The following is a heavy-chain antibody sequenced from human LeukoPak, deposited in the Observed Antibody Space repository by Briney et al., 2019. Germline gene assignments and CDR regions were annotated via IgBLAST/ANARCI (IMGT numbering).Heavy chain of an antibody. CDR3: AKGYSYGVDI. V-gene: IGHV4-4*07. Sequence: SETLSLTCTVSGGSISSYYWNWIRQPAGKGLEWIGRIYTSGSTNYNPSLKSRVTISVDTSKNQFSLKLSSVTAADTAVYYCAKGYSYGVDIWGQGTMVTVSS. D-gene: IGHD5-18*01. J-gene: IGHJ3*02. CDR2: IYTSGST. CDR1: GGSISSYY.